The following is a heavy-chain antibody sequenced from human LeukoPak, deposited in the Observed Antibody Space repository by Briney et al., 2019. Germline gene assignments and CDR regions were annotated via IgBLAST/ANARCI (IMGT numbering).Heavy chain of an antibody. V-gene: IGHV3-7*05. D-gene: IGHD2-15*01. J-gene: IGHJ6*02. CDR3: ARDKSAFCSGGTCYPDV. CDR2: IKQEGSEK. Sequence: GGSLRLSCAASGFTFSSYEMNWVRQAPGKGLEWVANIKQEGSEKYYVDSVKGRFTISRDNAKNSMYLQMNSLRDEDTAVYYCARDKSAFCSGGTCYPDVWCQGTTVTVSS. CDR1: GFTFSSYE.